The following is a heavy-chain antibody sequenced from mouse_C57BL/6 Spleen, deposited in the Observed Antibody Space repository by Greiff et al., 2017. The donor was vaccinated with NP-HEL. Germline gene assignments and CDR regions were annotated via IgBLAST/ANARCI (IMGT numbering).Heavy chain of an antibody. CDR1: GYTFTDHT. J-gene: IGHJ2*01. Sequence: VQLQQSDAELVKPGASVKISCKVSGYTFTDHTIHWMKQRPEQGLEWIGYIYPRDGSTKYNEKFKGKATLTADKSSSTAYMQLNSLTSEDSAVYFCARERVIYYGNYVPLYLDYWGQGTTLTVSS. D-gene: IGHD2-1*01. CDR3: ARERVIYYGNYVPLYLDY. CDR2: IYPRDGST. V-gene: IGHV1-78*01.